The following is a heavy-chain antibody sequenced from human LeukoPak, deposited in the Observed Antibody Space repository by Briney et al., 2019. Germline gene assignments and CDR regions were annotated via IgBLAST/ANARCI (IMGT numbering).Heavy chain of an antibody. CDR2: ISAYNGNT. CDR3: ARVRNWGSNYYYYMDV. CDR1: GYTFTSYG. Sequence: ASVKVSCKASGYTFTSYGISWVRQAPGQGLEWMGWISAYNGNTNYAQKRQGRVTMTTDTSTSTAYMELRSLRSDDTAVYYCARVRNWGSNYYYYMDVWGKGTTVSVSS. J-gene: IGHJ6*03. V-gene: IGHV1-18*01. D-gene: IGHD7-27*01.